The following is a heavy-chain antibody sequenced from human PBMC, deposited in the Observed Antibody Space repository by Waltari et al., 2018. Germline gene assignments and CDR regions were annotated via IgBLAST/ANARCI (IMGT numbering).Heavy chain of an antibody. Sequence: QVQLVQSGAEVKKPGASVKVSCKSSGYTFTGYYLHWVRQAPGQGLDWMGSINTNMGPTTYSQKFQGRVTMTRDTSISTAYMELSTLRSVAAAVYYCGRERAYYDSDGFFLEYWGQGTLVTVSS. CDR1: GYTFTGYY. J-gene: IGHJ4*02. CDR3: GRERAYYDSDGFFLEY. CDR2: INTNMGPT. V-gene: IGHV1-2*02. D-gene: IGHD3-22*01.